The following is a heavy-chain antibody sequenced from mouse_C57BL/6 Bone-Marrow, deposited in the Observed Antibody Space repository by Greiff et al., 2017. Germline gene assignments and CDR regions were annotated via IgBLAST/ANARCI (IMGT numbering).Heavy chain of an antibody. J-gene: IGHJ2*01. CDR2: INPNYGTT. CDR3: AKLGGYYFDY. Sequence: EVKLVESGPELVKPGASGKISCKASGYSFTDYNMNWGKQSNGKSLEWIGVINPNYGTTSYNQKFKGKATLTVDQSSSTAYMQLNSLTSEDSAVYYCAKLGGYYFDYWGQGTTLTVSS. CDR1: GYSFTDYN. V-gene: IGHV1-39*01. D-gene: IGHD4-1*01.